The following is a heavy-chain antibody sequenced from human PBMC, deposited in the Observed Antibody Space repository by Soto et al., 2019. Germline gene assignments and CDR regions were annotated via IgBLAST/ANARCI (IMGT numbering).Heavy chain of an antibody. CDR3: AGGNALTYYYYYYMDV. D-gene: IGHD1-1*01. J-gene: IGHJ6*03. CDR1: GGSFSGYY. Sequence: PSETLSLTCAVYGGSFSGYYWSWIRQPPGKGLEWIGEINHSGSTNYNPSLKSRVTISVDTSKNQFSLKLSSVIAADTAVYYCAGGNALTYYYYYYMDVWGKGTTVTVSS. CDR2: INHSGST. V-gene: IGHV4-34*01.